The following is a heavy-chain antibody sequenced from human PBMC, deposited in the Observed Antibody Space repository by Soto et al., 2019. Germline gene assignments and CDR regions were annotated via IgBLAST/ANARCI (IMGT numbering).Heavy chain of an antibody. D-gene: IGHD6-13*01. CDR2: ISGSGGST. CDR3: AKAGYSSSWYYYYGMDV. V-gene: IGHV3-23*01. Sequence: PGGSLRLSCAASGFTFRSSAMSWVRQAPGKGLEWVSAISGSGGSTYYADSVKGRFTISRDNSKNTLYLQMNSLRAEDTAVYYCAKAGYSSSWYYYYGMDVWGQGATVTVSS. CDR1: GFTFRSSA. J-gene: IGHJ6*02.